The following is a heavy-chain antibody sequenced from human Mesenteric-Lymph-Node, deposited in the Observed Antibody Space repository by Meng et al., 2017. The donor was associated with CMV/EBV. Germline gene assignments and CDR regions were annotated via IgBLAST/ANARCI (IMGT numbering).Heavy chain of an antibody. CDR1: GFTVSNTY. J-gene: IGHJ6*02. D-gene: IGHD3-16*01. CDR2: MYSGGYT. Sequence: GGSLRLSCAASGFTVSNTYMSWVRQAPGKGLEWVSVMYSGGYTYYVDSVKGRFTISRDNSKNTLYLQMDSLRAEDTAVYYCTWGRRGAGPPMTYYYYGMDVWGQGTTVTVSS. CDR3: TWGRRGAGPPMTYYYYGMDV. V-gene: IGHV3-53*01.